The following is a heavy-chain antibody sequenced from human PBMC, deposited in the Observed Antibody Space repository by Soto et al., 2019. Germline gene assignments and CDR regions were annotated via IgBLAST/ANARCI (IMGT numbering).Heavy chain of an antibody. Sequence: PSETLSLTCAVYGGSFSAYYWSWIRQPRGNGLEWIGEINHSGSTNYNPSLKSRVTISVDTSKNQFSLKLSSVTAADTAVYYCARGGGRYSNGWYYFDYWGQGTLVTVSS. J-gene: IGHJ4*02. CDR3: ARGGGRYSNGWYYFDY. V-gene: IGHV4-34*01. D-gene: IGHD6-19*01. CDR2: INHSGST. CDR1: GGSFSAYY.